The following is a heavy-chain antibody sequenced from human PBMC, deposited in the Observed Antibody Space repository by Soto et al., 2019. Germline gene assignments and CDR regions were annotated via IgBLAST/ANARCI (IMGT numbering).Heavy chain of an antibody. V-gene: IGHV4-4*02. CDR3: ATLPPRIVVSLLPIPT. CDR2: IDHSGST. D-gene: IGHD2-21*01. J-gene: IGHJ5*02. CDR1: GVSLSNPNW. Sequence: PSETLSLTCAVSGVSLSNPNWWAWVRQAPGKGLEWIGEIDHSGSTNYNPSLNSRVTISLDRSKNQFSLKLSSVAAADTAVYYCATLPPRIVVSLLPIPTWGQGILVTVSS.